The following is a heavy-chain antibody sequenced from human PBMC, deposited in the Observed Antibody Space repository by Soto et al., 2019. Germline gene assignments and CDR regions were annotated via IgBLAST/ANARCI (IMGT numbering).Heavy chain of an antibody. CDR3: ASSPLRYFDWLLPTGFDP. CDR1: GGSISSYY. V-gene: IGHV4-59*01. J-gene: IGHJ5*02. CDR2: IYYSGST. D-gene: IGHD3-9*01. Sequence: SETLSLTCTVSGGSISSYYWSWIRQPPGKGLEWIGYIYYSGSTNYNPSLKGRVTISVDTSKNQFSLKLSSVTAADTAVYYCASSPLRYFDWLLPTGFDPWGQGTLVTVSS.